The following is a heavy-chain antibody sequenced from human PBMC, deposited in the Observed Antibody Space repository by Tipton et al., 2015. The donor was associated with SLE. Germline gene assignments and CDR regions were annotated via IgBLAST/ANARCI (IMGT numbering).Heavy chain of an antibody. Sequence: TLSLTCTVSGDSISSGSHYWGWIRQPPGKGPEWIGSIYYSGSTYYNPSLKSRVTLLVDTSKNQFSLRLSSVTAADTAVYYCARVPSRFSEWPHHYYVDVWGRGTTVTVSS. CDR2: IYYSGST. CDR1: GDSISSGSHY. D-gene: IGHD3-3*01. V-gene: IGHV4-39*07. J-gene: IGHJ6*03. CDR3: ARVPSRFSEWPHHYYVDV.